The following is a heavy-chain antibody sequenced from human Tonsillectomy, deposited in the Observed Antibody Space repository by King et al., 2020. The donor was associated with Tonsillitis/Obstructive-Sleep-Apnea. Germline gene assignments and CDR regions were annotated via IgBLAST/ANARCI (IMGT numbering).Heavy chain of an antibody. CDR2: ITSNSYT. Sequence: VQQVESGGGLVKPGGSLRLSCEASGFTFSDYYMSWIRQAPGKGLEWISYITSNSYTNYADSVKGRFTISRDNAKNSLYLQMNSLRAEDTAVYYCARVDCSSTSCYPNFDYWGQGTLVAVSS. CDR3: ARVDCSSTSCYPNFDY. J-gene: IGHJ4*02. D-gene: IGHD2-2*01. CDR1: GFTFSDYY. V-gene: IGHV3-11*05.